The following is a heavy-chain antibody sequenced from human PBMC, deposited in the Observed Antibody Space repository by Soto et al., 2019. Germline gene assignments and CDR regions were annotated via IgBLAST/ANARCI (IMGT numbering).Heavy chain of an antibody. CDR1: GFTFSSYG. CDR2: ISYDGSNK. V-gene: IGHV3-30*18. Sequence: QVQLVESGGGVVQPGRSLSLSYAASGFTFSSYGMHWVRQAPGKGLEWVAVISYDGSNKYYADSVKGRFTISRDNSKNTLYLQMNSLRAEDTAVYYCAKDVLRFLEWLAFYGMDVWGQGTTVTVSS. J-gene: IGHJ6*02. D-gene: IGHD3-3*01. CDR3: AKDVLRFLEWLAFYGMDV.